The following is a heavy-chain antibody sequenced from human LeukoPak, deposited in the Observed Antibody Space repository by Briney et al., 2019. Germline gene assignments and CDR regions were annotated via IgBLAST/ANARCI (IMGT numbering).Heavy chain of an antibody. CDR1: GYSISSGYY. CDR2: IYYSGST. CDR3: ASLPVGYAFDI. J-gene: IGHJ3*02. Sequence: PSETLSLTCAVSGYSISSGYYWGWIRQPPGKGLEWIGSIYYSGSTYYNPSLKSRVTISVDTSKNQFSLKLSSVTAADTAVYYCASLPVGYAFDIWGQGTMVTVSS. V-gene: IGHV4-38-2*01. D-gene: IGHD2-15*01.